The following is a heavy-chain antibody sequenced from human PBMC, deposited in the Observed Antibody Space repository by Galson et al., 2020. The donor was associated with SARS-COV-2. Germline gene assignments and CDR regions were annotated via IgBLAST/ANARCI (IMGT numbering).Heavy chain of an antibody. J-gene: IGHJ4*02. CDR2: ISYDGSNK. CDR1: GFTFSSYA. D-gene: IGHD5-18*01. V-gene: IGHV3-30*04. Sequence: GESLKISCAASGFTFSSYAMHWVRQATGKGLEWVAVISYDGSNKYYADSVKGRFTITRDNAKNTLYLQMNSLRAEDTAVYYCARDFPLNVDTAITGGGFDYWGQGTLVTVSS. CDR3: ARDFPLNVDTAITGGGFDY.